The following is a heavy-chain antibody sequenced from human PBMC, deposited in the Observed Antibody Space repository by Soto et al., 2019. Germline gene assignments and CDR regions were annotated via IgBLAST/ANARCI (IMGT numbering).Heavy chain of an antibody. V-gene: IGHV4-59*12. Sequence: SETLSLTCTVSGGSISSYYWSWIRQPPGKGLEWIGYIYYSGSTYYNPSLKSPVTISVDTSKNQFSLKLSSVTAADTAVYYCARSNYYYFYMDVWGKGTTVTVSS. J-gene: IGHJ6*03. CDR1: GGSISSYY. CDR2: IYYSGST. CDR3: ARSNYYYFYMDV.